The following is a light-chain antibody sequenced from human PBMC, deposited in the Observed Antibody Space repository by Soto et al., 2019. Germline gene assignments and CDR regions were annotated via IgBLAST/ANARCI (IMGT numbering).Light chain of an antibody. J-gene: IGKJ1*01. V-gene: IGKV1-27*01. CDR1: QGISNY. Sequence: DIQMTQSPSSLSASVGDRVTITCRASQGISNYLAWYQQKPGKVPKLLIYAASTLEAGVPSRFGGSGSGSEYPVTISSLQREDVGTDYCQKYNSAPWTFGQGTKVEIK. CDR2: AAS. CDR3: QKYNSAPWT.